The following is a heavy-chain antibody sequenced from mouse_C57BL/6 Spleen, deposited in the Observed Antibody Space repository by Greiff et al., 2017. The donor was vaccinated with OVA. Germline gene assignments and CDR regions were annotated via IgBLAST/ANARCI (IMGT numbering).Heavy chain of an antibody. D-gene: IGHD2-3*01. Sequence: EVKVVESEGGLVQPGSSMKLSCTASGFTFSDYYMAWVRQVPEKGLEWVANINYDGSSTYYLDSLKSRFIISRDNAKNILYLQMSSLKSEDTATYYCARIYDGYEGWFAYWGQGTLVTVSA. V-gene: IGHV5-16*01. CDR3: ARIYDGYEGWFAY. CDR2: INYDGSST. J-gene: IGHJ3*01. CDR1: GFTFSDYY.